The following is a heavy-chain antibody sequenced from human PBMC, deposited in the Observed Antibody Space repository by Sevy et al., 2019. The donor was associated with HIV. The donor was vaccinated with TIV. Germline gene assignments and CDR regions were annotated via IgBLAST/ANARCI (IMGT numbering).Heavy chain of an antibody. CDR2: ISGSSNYI. V-gene: IGHV3-21*06. J-gene: IGHJ4*02. CDR1: GFTFSSYN. D-gene: IGHD1-26*01. CDR3: ARGPPDGSYDYFDY. Sequence: LGGSLRLSCAASGFTFSSYNMNWVRQAPGKGLEWVSSISGSSNYIYYAESVKGRFIISRDNAKNTLYLQMNSLRADDTAVYYCARGPPDGSYDYFDYWGQGTLVTVSS.